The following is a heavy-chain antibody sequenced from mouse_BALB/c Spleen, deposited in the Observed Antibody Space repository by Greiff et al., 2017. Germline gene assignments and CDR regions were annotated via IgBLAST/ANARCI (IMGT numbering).Heavy chain of an antibody. J-gene: IGHJ3*01. Sequence: VQLQQSGAELARPGASVKLSCKASGYTFTDYYINWVKQRTGQGLEWIGEIYPGSGNTYYNEKFKGKATLTADKSSSTAYMQLSSLTSEDSAVYFCARPTARAWFAYWGQGTLVTVSA. D-gene: IGHD3-2*01. CDR3: ARPTARAWFAY. V-gene: IGHV1-77*01. CDR2: IYPGSGNT. CDR1: GYTFTDYY.